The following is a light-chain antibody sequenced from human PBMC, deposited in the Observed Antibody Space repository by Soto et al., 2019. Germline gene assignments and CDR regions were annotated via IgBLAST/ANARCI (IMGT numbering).Light chain of an antibody. CDR1: GSDVGSYNL. V-gene: IGLV2-23*02. Sequence: QSALTQPASVSGSPGQSIAISCTGSGSDVGSYNLVSWYQQNPGKAPKLMIYEVIKRPSGVSDRFSGSKSGNTASLTISGLQAEDEADYYCWSYSGGSGTTWVFGGGTKLTVL. CDR2: EVI. CDR3: WSYSGGSGTTWV. J-gene: IGLJ3*02.